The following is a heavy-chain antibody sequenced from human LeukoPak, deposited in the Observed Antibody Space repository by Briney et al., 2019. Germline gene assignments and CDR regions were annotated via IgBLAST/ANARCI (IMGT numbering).Heavy chain of an antibody. J-gene: IGHJ4*02. CDR2: IYYSGTT. CDR3: ARGGWLPFDH. Sequence: PSETLSLTCTASGGSISSHYWSWIRQPPGKGLEWIGFIYYSGTTNYNRSLKSRVTISVDTSKNQFSLKLSSVTAADTAVYYCARGGWLPFDHWGQGTLVTVSS. CDR1: GGSISSHY. D-gene: IGHD2-15*01. V-gene: IGHV4-59*11.